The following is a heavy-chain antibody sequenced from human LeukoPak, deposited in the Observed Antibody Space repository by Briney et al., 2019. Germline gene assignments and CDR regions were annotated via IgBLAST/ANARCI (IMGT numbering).Heavy chain of an antibody. CDR1: GFTFSSYS. J-gene: IGHJ4*02. CDR2: ISSSSSTI. D-gene: IGHD3-22*01. V-gene: IGHV3-48*04. Sequence: GGSLRLSCAASGFTFSSYSMTWVRQAPGKGLEWISYISSSSSTIYYADSVRGRFTISRDNAENSLYLQMHSLRVEDTAVYYCAKAPHYYDSSGYYFDYWGQGTLVTVSS. CDR3: AKAPHYYDSSGYYFDY.